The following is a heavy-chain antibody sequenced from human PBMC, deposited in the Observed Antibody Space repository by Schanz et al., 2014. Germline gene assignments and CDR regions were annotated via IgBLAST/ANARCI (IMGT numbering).Heavy chain of an antibody. CDR2: FYFSGTT. J-gene: IGHJ5*02. D-gene: IGHD3-16*01. Sequence: QVQLQESGPGLVKPSETLSLTCTVSGGSISSGESYWGWIRQSPEEGLQYIGSFYFSGTTAYSPPLKGRVTISVDTSKNQFSLMLTSVTAADTAVYFCARHGGYYDVLNSFDIWGQGTLVTVSS. V-gene: IGHV4-39*01. CDR3: ARHGGYYDVLNSFDI. CDR1: GGSISSGESY.